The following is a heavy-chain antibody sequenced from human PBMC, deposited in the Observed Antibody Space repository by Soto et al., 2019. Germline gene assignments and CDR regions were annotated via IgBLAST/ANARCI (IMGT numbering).Heavy chain of an antibody. J-gene: IGHJ4*02. CDR1: GFTFSSYS. V-gene: IGHV3-21*01. D-gene: IGHD2-2*01. CDR2: ISSSSSYI. Sequence: GSLRLSCAASGFTFSSYSMNWVRQAPGKGLEWVSSISSSSSYIYYADSVKGRFTISRDNAKNSLYLQMNSLRAEDTAVYYCAREGCSSTSCFEGPNWGQGTLVTV. CDR3: AREGCSSTSCFEGPN.